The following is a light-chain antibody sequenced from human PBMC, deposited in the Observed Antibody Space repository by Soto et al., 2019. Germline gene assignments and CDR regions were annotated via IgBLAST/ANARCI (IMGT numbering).Light chain of an antibody. CDR3: MQALQTPLT. Sequence: DIVMTQSPLSLPVTPGEPASISCRSSQSLLHSDGYNYLDWFLQRPGQSPQLLIYLSSSRASGVPDRFSGSGSGTDFTLKISRVEAEDVRVYYCMQALQTPLTFGGGTKVDIK. J-gene: IGKJ4*01. CDR1: QSLLHSDGYNY. V-gene: IGKV2-28*01. CDR2: LSS.